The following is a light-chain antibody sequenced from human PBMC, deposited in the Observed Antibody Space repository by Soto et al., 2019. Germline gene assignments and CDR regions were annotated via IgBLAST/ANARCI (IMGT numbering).Light chain of an antibody. CDR3: QQYYNSVLT. CDR1: QSISNF. J-gene: IGKJ4*01. CDR2: AAS. V-gene: IGKV1-39*01. Sequence: DIQMTQSPSSLSASLGDRVTITCRASQSISNFLNWVQHKPGNAPKVLISAASTLQSGVPRFSGSESGTDFTLTISSLQPEDSASYYCQQYYNSVLTFGGGTKVEIK.